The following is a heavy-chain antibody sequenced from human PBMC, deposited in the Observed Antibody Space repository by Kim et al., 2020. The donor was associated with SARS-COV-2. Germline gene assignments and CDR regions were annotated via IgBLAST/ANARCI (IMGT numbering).Heavy chain of an antibody. CDR2: ITISSTHI. J-gene: IGHJ4*02. V-gene: IGHV3-21*01. D-gene: IGHD3-10*01. Sequence: GSLRLSCAASGFSFNTYTMDWVRQAPGKGLEWVSSITISSTHIYYADSVEGRFTISRDNARNSVYLHMNSLRVDDTAIYYCARGWFGQVGDYWGQGARV. CDR3: ARGWFGQVGDY. CDR1: GFSFNTYT.